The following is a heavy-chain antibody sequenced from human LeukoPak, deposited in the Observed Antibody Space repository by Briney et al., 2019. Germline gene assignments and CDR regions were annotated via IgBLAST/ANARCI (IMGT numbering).Heavy chain of an antibody. CDR2: LRNDGTYK. J-gene: IGHJ4*02. D-gene: IGHD1-26*01. CDR3: ARGGSVSYYFDY. Sequence: PGGSLRLSCAASGFTFTTYGMHWVRQAPGKGLEWVAFLRNDGTYKYFADSVKGRFTISRDNARNSLYLQMNSLRAEDTAVYYCARGGSVSYYFDYWGQGTLVTVSS. CDR1: GFTFTTYG. V-gene: IGHV3-30*02.